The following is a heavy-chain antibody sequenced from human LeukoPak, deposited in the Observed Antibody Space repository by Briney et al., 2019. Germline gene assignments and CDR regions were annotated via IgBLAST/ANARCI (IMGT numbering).Heavy chain of an antibody. D-gene: IGHD6-6*01. CDR2: ISYDGSNK. J-gene: IGHJ5*02. Sequence: GGSLRLSCAASGFTFSSYGMHWVRQAPGKGLEWVAVISYDGSNKYYADSVKGRFTISRDNSKNTLYLQMNSLRAEDTAVYYCARVAGSSSSGWFDPWGQGTLVTVSS. CDR1: GFTFSSYG. V-gene: IGHV3-30*03. CDR3: ARVAGSSSSGWFDP.